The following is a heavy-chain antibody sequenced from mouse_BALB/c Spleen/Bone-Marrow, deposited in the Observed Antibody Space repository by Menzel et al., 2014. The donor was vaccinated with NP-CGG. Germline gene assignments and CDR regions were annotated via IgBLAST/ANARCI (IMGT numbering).Heavy chain of an antibody. Sequence: AGAELVRPGSSAKLSRNASGYTFTSYWINWVKQRPGQALEWIGNIYPSDSYTNYNQKFKDKATLTVDKSSSTAYMQLSSPTSEDSAVYYCARYDYGWFAYWGQGTLVTVSA. V-gene: IGHV1-69*02. CDR3: ARYDYGWFAY. CDR1: GYTFTSYW. CDR2: IYPSDSYT. D-gene: IGHD2-4*01. J-gene: IGHJ3*01.